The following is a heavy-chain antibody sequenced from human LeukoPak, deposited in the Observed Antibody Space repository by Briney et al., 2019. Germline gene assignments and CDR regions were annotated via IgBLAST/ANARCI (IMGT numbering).Heavy chain of an antibody. CDR1: GYTFTSYY. CDR3: ARDSSGNHWYFDL. D-gene: IGHD3-22*01. V-gene: IGHV1-46*01. J-gene: IGHJ2*01. CDR2: INPSGGST. Sequence: ASVKVSCKASGYTFTSYYMHWVRQAPGQGLEWMGIINPSGGSTSYAQKFQGRVTMTRDTSTSTVYMELSSLRSEDTVVYYCARDSSGNHWYFDLWGRGTLVTVSS.